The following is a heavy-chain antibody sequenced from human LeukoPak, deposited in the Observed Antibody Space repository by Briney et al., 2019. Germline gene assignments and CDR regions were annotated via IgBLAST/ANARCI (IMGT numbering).Heavy chain of an antibody. Sequence: SETLSLTCRVDGESFSGYYWIWIRQPPGKGLEWIGEINHSGSTNYNPSLKSRVTLSVDTSKSQFSLKVTSVTAADTAIYYCARGQFWRGSEIRVWGQGTLVTVSS. CDR2: INHSGST. J-gene: IGHJ4*02. D-gene: IGHD1-26*01. V-gene: IGHV4-34*01. CDR1: GESFSGYY. CDR3: ARGQFWRGSEIRV.